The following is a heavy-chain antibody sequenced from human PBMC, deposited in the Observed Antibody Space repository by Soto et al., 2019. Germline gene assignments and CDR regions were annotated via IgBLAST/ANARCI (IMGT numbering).Heavy chain of an antibody. Sequence: QVQLVQSGAEVKKPGSSVKVSCKASGGTFSSYAISWVRQAPGQGLEWMGGIIPIFGTANYAQKFQGRVTITADESTSTAYMELSSLRSEDTAVYYCAREVKEAYYDFWRGYYPHYYYGMDVWGQGTTVTVSS. V-gene: IGHV1-69*01. D-gene: IGHD3-3*01. CDR3: AREVKEAYYDFWRGYYPHYYYGMDV. CDR1: GGTFSSYA. CDR2: IIPIFGTA. J-gene: IGHJ6*02.